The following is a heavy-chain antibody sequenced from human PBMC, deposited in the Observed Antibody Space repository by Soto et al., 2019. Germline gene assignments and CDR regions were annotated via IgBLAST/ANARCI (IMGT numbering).Heavy chain of an antibody. CDR2: ISHTGTT. J-gene: IGHJ5*02. CDR1: GDSITSSYW. V-gene: IGHV4-4*02. D-gene: IGHD2-21*01. CDR3: ARHIPIDNILGFDP. Sequence: SETLSLTCPVSGDSITSSYWWSWVRQPPGRGLEWIGKISHTGTTYYNPSLESRITISVEKSKNQFSLKLTSVTAADTAVFYCARHIPIDNILGFDPWGQGTLVTVSS.